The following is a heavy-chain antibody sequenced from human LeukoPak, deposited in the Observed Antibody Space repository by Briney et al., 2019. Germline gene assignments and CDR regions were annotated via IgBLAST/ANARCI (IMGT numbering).Heavy chain of an antibody. Sequence: ASVKVSCKASGYTFTSYDINWVRQATGQGLEWMGWMNPNSGNTGYAQKFQGRVTITRNTSISTAYMELSSLRSEDTAVYYCARTPSPEYDFWSGYYYYYYYYYMDVWGKGTTVTVSS. CDR1: GYTFTSYD. D-gene: IGHD3-3*01. CDR2: MNPNSGNT. CDR3: ARTPSPEYDFWSGYYYYYYYYYMDV. J-gene: IGHJ6*03. V-gene: IGHV1-8*03.